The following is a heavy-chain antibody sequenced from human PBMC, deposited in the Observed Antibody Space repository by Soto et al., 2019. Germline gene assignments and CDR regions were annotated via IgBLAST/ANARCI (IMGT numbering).Heavy chain of an antibody. CDR2: ISGSGGST. CDR3: AKRAYGSDFDY. J-gene: IGHJ4*02. V-gene: IGHV3-23*01. CDR1: GFPFSSYA. Sequence: GVSLSPSCAASGFPFSSYAMNWVRQAPGKGLEWVSVISGSGGSTYYADSVKGRFTISRDNSKNTLYLQMNSLRAEDTAVYYCAKRAYGSDFDYWGQGTLVTVSS. D-gene: IGHD3-10*01.